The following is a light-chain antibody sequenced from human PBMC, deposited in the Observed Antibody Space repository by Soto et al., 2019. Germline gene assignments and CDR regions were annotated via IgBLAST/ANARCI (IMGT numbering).Light chain of an antibody. Sequence: DIQMTQSPSSLSAYVGDRVTITCRASQGISYYLAWYQQKPGKVPKLLIYAASTLQSGVPSRFSGSGSGTDFTLTISSLQPEDVATYYCQKYNSAPRTFGPGTKVDIK. CDR1: QGISYY. J-gene: IGKJ3*01. CDR2: AAS. V-gene: IGKV1-27*01. CDR3: QKYNSAPRT.